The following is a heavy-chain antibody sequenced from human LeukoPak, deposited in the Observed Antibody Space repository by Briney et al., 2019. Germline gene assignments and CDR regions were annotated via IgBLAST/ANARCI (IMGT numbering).Heavy chain of an antibody. V-gene: IGHV1-2*02. CDR2: INPNSGGT. CDR3: AREGGRNLGEYWFDP. Sequence: ASVKVSCKASGFTFTAYDIHSVRQAPGQGLEWMGKINPNSGGTEYTHTCHGRVSTTRDTSISTVYMELARLTSDDTAVYYCAREGGRNLGEYWFDPWGQGTLVTVSS. D-gene: IGHD3-16*01. J-gene: IGHJ5*02. CDR1: GFTFTAYD.